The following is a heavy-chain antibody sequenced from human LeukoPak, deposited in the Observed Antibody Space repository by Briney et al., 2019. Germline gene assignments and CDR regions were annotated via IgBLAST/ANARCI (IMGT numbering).Heavy chain of an antibody. CDR2: FDPEDGET. CDR3: ATAVAVAGYGMDV. CDR1: GYTLTELS. Sequence: ASVKVSCKVSGYTLTELSMHWVRQAPGKGLEWMGGFDPEDGETIYAHKFQGSVSMTEDTSTDTAYMDLISLRSEATAVYDWATAVAVAGYGMDVWGQGTTVTVSS. V-gene: IGHV1-24*01. J-gene: IGHJ6*02. D-gene: IGHD6-19*01.